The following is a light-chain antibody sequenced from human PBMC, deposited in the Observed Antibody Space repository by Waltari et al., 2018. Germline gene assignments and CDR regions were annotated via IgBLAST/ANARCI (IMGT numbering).Light chain of an antibody. CDR1: QSVSNF. CDR3: QQRSNWPPLT. J-gene: IGKJ4*01. V-gene: IGKV3-11*01. CDR2: EAS. Sequence: EIVLTQSPATLSLSPGERATLTCRASQSVSNFLAWYQQKPGHAPRLLIYEASKRATGIPARFSGSGSGTDFTRTISSLEPEDFAVYYCQQRSNWPPLTFGGGTKVEIK.